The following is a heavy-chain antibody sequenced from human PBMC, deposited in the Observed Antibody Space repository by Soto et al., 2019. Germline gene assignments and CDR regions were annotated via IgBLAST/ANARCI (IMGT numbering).Heavy chain of an antibody. J-gene: IGHJ5*02. CDR2: MNPNSGDT. Sequence: QVQLVQSGAEVKKPGASVKVSCKASGNTFTSYDINWVRQATGQGLEYLGWMNPNSGDTAYVQKFQGRVTMTWDTSITTAYMELRSLRSEDTAVYFCARGVKYGAYSRWFDPWGQGTLVTVSS. V-gene: IGHV1-8*01. D-gene: IGHD4-17*01. CDR1: GNTFTSYD. CDR3: ARGVKYGAYSRWFDP.